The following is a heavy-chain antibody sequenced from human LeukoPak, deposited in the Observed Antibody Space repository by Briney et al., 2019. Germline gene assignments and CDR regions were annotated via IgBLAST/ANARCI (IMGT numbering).Heavy chain of an antibody. V-gene: IGHV3-74*01. CDR2: INSDVSST. CDR3: ARVLTTVIHWYFDL. CDR1: GFTFSSYW. Sequence: GGSLRLSCAAYGFTFSSYWMHWVRQGPGKGLVWVSRINSDVSSTSYADSVKGRFTISRDNAKNTLYLQMNSLRAEGTAVYYCARVLTTVIHWYFDLWGRGTLVTVSS. D-gene: IGHD4-17*01. J-gene: IGHJ2*01.